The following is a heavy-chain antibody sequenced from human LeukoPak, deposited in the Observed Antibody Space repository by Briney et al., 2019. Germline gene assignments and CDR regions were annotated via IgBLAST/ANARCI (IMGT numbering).Heavy chain of an antibody. V-gene: IGHV1-46*01. CDR1: GYTFTSYY. J-gene: IGHJ1*01. Sequence: ASVKVSCKASGYTFTSYYMHWVRQAPGQGLEWMGIINPRDGNTHYAQKFQGRVTMTRDTSTSTVYMELSSLRSEDTAVYYCARGVYYYDSSDYYYFHHWGQGTLVTVSS. D-gene: IGHD3-22*01. CDR2: INPRDGNT. CDR3: ARGVYYYDSSDYYYFHH.